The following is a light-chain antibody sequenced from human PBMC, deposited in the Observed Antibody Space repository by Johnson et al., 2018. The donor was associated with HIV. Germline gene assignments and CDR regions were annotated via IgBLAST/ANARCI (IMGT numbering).Light chain of an antibody. Sequence: QSVLTQPPSVSAAPGQRVTISCSGSSSNIGNDSVSWYQQLPGTAPELLIYENNKRPSGIPDRFSGSKSGTSATLGITGLQTGDEADYYCGTWDTRLSGGHVFGTGTKVTVL. V-gene: IGLV1-51*02. CDR2: ENN. CDR3: GTWDTRLSGGHV. J-gene: IGLJ1*01. CDR1: SSNIGNDS.